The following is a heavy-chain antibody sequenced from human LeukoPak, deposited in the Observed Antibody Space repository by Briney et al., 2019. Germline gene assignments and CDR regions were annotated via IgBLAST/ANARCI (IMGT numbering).Heavy chain of an antibody. CDR2: IYTSGST. Sequence: PSETLSLTCTVSGGSISSGSYYWSWIRQPAGKGLEWIGRIYTSGSTNYNPSLKSRVTISVDTSKNQFSLKLSSVTAADTAVYYCASYGSGRGHQIYNWFDPWGQGTLVTVSS. V-gene: IGHV4-61*02. D-gene: IGHD3-10*01. J-gene: IGHJ5*02. CDR1: GGSISSGSYY. CDR3: ASYGSGRGHQIYNWFDP.